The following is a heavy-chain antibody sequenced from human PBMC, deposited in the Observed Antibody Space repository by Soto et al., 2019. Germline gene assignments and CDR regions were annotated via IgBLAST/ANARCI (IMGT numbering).Heavy chain of an antibody. CDR3: ARDLAFGLSDY. CDR1: GYTFTRYA. CDR2: INAGNGNT. V-gene: IGHV1-3*01. J-gene: IGHJ4*02. Sequence: ASVKVSCKASGYTFTRYAVHWVRQAPGQRLEWMGWINAGNGNTKYSQKFQGRVTITRDTSASTAYMELSSLRSEDTAVYYCARDLAFGLSDYWGQGTLVTVSS. D-gene: IGHD3-10*01.